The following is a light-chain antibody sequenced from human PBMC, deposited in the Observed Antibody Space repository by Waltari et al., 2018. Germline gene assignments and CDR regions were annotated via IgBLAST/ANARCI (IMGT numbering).Light chain of an antibody. J-gene: IGKJ1*01. V-gene: IGKV4-1*01. Sequence: DIMMTQSPDSLAVSLGERATTNCKSSQSVLYSSNNKNYLAWYQQKPGQPPKLLIYWASTRESGVPDRFSGSGSGTDFTLTISSLQAEDVAVYYCQQYYSTPLTFGQGTKVEIK. CDR2: WAS. CDR3: QQYYSTPLT. CDR1: QSVLYSSNNKNY.